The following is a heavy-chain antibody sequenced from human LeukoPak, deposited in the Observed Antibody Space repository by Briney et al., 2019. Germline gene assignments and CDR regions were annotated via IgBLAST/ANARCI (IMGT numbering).Heavy chain of an antibody. Sequence: GGSLRLSCAASGFSISHYYMTWVRQTPGKGLDWVSVIYTGGGTNYGDSVKGRFTISRDNSKSTLYLQMNSLRAEDTAIYYCAARPRMPPRFDYWGQGALVTVSS. CDR2: IYTGGGT. CDR3: AARPRMPPRFDY. CDR1: GFSISHYY. V-gene: IGHV3-53*01. D-gene: IGHD1-14*01. J-gene: IGHJ4*02.